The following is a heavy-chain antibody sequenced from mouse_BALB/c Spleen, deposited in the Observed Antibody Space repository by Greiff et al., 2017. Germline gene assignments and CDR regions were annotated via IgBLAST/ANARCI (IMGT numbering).Heavy chain of an antibody. Sequence: QVQLKESGAELVRPGTSVKVSCKASGYAFTNYLIEWVKQRPGQGLEWIGVINPGSGGTNYNEKFKGKATLTADKSSSTAYMQLSSLTSDDSAVYFCARSEFITTVVAMDYWGQGTSVTVSS. CDR2: INPGSGGT. CDR3: ARSEFITTVVAMDY. V-gene: IGHV1-54*03. J-gene: IGHJ4*01. CDR1: GYAFTNYL. D-gene: IGHD1-1*01.